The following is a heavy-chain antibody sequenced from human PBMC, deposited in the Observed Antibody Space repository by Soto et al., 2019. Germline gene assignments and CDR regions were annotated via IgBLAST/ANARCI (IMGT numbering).Heavy chain of an antibody. CDR3: AGHGAYYYYGMDV. J-gene: IGHJ6*02. CDR2: ISYDGSIK. CDR1: GFTFSSYA. V-gene: IGHV3-30-3*01. Sequence: QVQLVESGGGVVQPGRSLRLSCAASGFTFSSYAMHWVRQAPGKGLEWVAVISYDGSIKYYADSVKGRFTISRDNSKNTLYLQMNSLRAEDTAVYYCAGHGAYYYYGMDVWGQGTTVTVSS. D-gene: IGHD2-8*01.